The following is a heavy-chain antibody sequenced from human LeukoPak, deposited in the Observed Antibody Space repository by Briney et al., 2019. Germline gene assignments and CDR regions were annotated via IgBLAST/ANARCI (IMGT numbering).Heavy chain of an antibody. CDR2: INHSGST. J-gene: IGHJ4*02. CDR1: GGSFSGYY. Sequence: PSETLSLTCAVYGGSFSGYYWSWIRQPPGKGLEWIGEINHSGSTNYNPSLKSRVTISVDTSKNQFSLKLSSVTAADTAVYYCAKEYYDFWSGSGGYDPPRPSGITMIVVVITGCYWGQGTLVTVPS. CDR3: AKEYYDFWSGSGGYDPPRPSGITMIVVVITGCY. D-gene: IGHD3-22*01. V-gene: IGHV4-34*01.